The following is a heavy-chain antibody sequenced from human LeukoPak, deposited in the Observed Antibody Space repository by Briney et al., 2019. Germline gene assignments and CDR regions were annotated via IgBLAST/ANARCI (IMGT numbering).Heavy chain of an antibody. Sequence: SETLSPTCAVYGGSFSGYYWSWIRQPPGKGLEWIGEINHSGSTNYNPSLKSRVTISVDTSKNQFSLKLSSVTAADTAVYYCASTYYDFWSGYYTAYFDYWGQGTLVTVSS. V-gene: IGHV4-34*01. CDR2: INHSGST. CDR3: ASTYYDFWSGYYTAYFDY. D-gene: IGHD3-3*01. CDR1: GGSFSGYY. J-gene: IGHJ4*02.